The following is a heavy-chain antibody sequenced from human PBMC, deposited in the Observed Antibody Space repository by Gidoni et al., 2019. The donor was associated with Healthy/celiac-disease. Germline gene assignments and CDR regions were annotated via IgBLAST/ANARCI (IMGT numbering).Heavy chain of an antibody. Sequence: EVQLVESGGGLVKPGGSLRLSGAASGFTFRSYSMNWVRQAPGTGLAWFSSMSSSSSYIYYADSVKGRFTISRDNAKNSLYLQMNSLRAEDTAVYYCARSDRTPIFGVVIPIGGYWGQGTLVTVSS. D-gene: IGHD3-3*01. V-gene: IGHV3-21*01. CDR1: GFTFRSYS. CDR2: MSSSSSYI. J-gene: IGHJ4*02. CDR3: ARSDRTPIFGVVIPIGGY.